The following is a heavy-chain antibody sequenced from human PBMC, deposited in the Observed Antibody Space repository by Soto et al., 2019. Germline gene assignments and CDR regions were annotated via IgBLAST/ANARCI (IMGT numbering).Heavy chain of an antibody. J-gene: IGHJ4*02. CDR3: AKRRGAYYYDSSGYAFDY. CDR1: GFIFNNYW. V-gene: IGHV3-7*03. D-gene: IGHD3-22*01. CDR2: IKEDGSEK. Sequence: GGSLRLSCAASGFIFNNYWMGWVRQAPGKGLEWVANIKEDGSEKYYVDSVKGRFTISRDNSKNTLYLQMNSLRAEDTAVYYCAKRRGAYYYDSSGYAFDYWGQGTLVTVSS.